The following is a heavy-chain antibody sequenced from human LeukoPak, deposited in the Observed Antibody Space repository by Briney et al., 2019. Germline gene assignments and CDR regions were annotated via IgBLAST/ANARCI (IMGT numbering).Heavy chain of an antibody. J-gene: IGHJ4*02. D-gene: IGHD6-19*01. CDR2: IYYSGST. Sequence: SETLSLTCTVSGXSISSYYWSWIRQPPGKGLEWIGYIYYSGSTNYNPSLKSRVTISVDTSKNQFSLKLSSVTAADTAVYYCARATYSSGWGTSDYWGQGTLVTVSS. CDR3: ARATYSSGWGTSDY. V-gene: IGHV4-59*01. CDR1: GXSISSYY.